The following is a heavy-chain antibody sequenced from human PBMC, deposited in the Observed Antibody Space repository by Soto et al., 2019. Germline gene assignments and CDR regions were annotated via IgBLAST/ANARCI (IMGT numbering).Heavy chain of an antibody. CDR3: ARVNTRSNLPFDY. D-gene: IGHD2-2*01. V-gene: IGHV1-69*13. CDR1: GGTFSSYA. CDR2: IIPIFGTA. J-gene: IGHJ4*02. Sequence: SVKVSCKASGGTFSSYAISWVRQAPGQGLEWMGGIIPIFGTANYAQKFQGRVTITADESTSTAYMELSSLRSEDTAVYYCARVNTRSNLPFDYWGQGTLVTVSS.